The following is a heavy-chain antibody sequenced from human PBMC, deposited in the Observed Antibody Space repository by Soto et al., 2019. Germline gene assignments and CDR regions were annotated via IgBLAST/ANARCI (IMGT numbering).Heavy chain of an antibody. Sequence: EVQLLESGGGLLQPGGSLRLSCSASGFTFNNYAMAWVRQAPGEGLEWVSGISGSGATPYYADSVKGRFTISRDNSKNTLFLQMNSLSAEDTAVYFCAKAGFCTGVSCYFYYFDSWGQEPWSPSPQ. CDR3: AKAGFCTGVSCYFYYFDS. V-gene: IGHV3-23*01. CDR1: GFTFNNYA. J-gene: IGHJ4*01. D-gene: IGHD2-15*01. CDR2: ISGSGATP.